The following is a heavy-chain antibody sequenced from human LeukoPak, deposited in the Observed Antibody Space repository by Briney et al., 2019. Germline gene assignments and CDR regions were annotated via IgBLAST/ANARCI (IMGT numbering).Heavy chain of an antibody. CDR3: AKGSYGGIVAFDI. CDR2: ISGSGGST. D-gene: IGHD4-23*01. V-gene: IGHV3-23*01. J-gene: IGHJ3*02. Sequence: SGGSLRLSCAASGFTFSSYAMSWVRQAPGKGLEWVSAISGSGGSTCYADSVKGRFTISRDNSKNTLYLQMNSLRAEDTAVYYCAKGSYGGIVAFDIWGQGTMVTVSS. CDR1: GFTFSSYA.